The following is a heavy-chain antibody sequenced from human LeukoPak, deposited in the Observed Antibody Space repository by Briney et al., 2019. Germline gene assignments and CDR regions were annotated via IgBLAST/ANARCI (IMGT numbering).Heavy chain of an antibody. Sequence: AGGSLRLSCAASGLIASNYWMSWVRQAPGKGLEWVANIKQDGSEKYYVDSVKGRFTISRDNVKNSLYLQMSSLRAEDTAVYYCANVFYYGMEVWGQGTTVTVSS. V-gene: IGHV3-7*01. J-gene: IGHJ6*02. CDR1: GLIASNYW. CDR2: IKQDGSEK. D-gene: IGHD5/OR15-5a*01. CDR3: ANVFYYGMEV.